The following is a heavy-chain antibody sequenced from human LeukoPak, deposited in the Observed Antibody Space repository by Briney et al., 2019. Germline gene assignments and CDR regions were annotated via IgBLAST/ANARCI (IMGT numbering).Heavy chain of an antibody. J-gene: IGHJ4*02. CDR2: LYPGDSET. V-gene: IGHV5-51*01. CDR3: GRATGADGYFDY. Sequence: GESLKISCKGSGYRFVNYWIGWVRQMPGKGLEWMGILYPGDSETRYSPSFQGQVTISVDKSISTAFLQWSSLKASDTAIYYCGRATGADGYFDYWGQGTLVTVSS. CDR1: GYRFVNYW.